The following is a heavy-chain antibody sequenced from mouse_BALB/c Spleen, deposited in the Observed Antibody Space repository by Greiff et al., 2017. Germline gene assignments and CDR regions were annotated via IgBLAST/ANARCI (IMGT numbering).Heavy chain of an antibody. CDR3: ARSGDYDLFDY. J-gene: IGHJ2*01. Sequence: EVKVVESGPELVKPGASVKMSCKASGYTFTSYVMHWVKQKPGQGLEWIGYINPYNDGTKYNEKFKGKATLTSDKSSSTAYMELSSLTSEDSAVYYCARSGDYDLFDYWGQGTTLTVSS. CDR2: INPYNDGT. D-gene: IGHD2-4*01. V-gene: IGHV1-14*01. CDR1: GYTFTSYV.